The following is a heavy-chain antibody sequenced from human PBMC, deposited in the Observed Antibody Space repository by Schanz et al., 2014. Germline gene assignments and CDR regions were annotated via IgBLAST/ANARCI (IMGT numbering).Heavy chain of an antibody. Sequence: EVQLVESGGGFVQPGGSLRLSCGGSGFTFSKYWMSWVRQAPGKGLEWVANIKQDGSEKYYVDAVKGRFTISRDNAKNTLYLQMNTLRSEDTAVYYCAKDSTHIDIVLVPTAIDYWGQGTLVTVSS. CDR3: AKDSTHIDIVLVPTAIDY. J-gene: IGHJ4*02. V-gene: IGHV3-7*01. D-gene: IGHD2-2*01. CDR1: GFTFSKYW. CDR2: IKQDGSEK.